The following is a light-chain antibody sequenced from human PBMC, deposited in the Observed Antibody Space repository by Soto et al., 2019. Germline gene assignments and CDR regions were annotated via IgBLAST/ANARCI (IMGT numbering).Light chain of an antibody. J-gene: IGKJ2*01. CDR1: QSVSSSS. Sequence: EIVLTQSPGTLSLSPGEGATLSCRASQSVSSSSLAWYQQKPGQAPRLLIYGASSRATGIPYSFSGSGSGADFTLTISRLEPEDFAVYFCQQYGSSPYTFGQGTKLEIK. CDR3: QQYGSSPYT. V-gene: IGKV3-20*01. CDR2: GAS.